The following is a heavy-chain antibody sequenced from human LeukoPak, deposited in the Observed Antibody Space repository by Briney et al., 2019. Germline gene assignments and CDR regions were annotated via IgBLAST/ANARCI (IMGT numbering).Heavy chain of an antibody. CDR1: GFTFSSYA. CDR2: ISGSGGST. CDR3: AKGSVPYGILDY. V-gene: IGHV3-23*01. D-gene: IGHD2-2*01. Sequence: GGSLRLSCAASGFTFSSYAMSWVRQAPGNGLEWVSAISGSGGSTYYADSVKGRFTISRDNSKNTLYLQMNSLRAEDTAVYYCAKGSVPYGILDYWGQGTLVTVSS. J-gene: IGHJ4*02.